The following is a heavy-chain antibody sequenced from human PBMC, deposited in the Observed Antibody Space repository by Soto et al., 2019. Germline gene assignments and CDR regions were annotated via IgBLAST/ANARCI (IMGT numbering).Heavy chain of an antibody. V-gene: IGHV3-74*01. CDR3: ARGRAAAGFDF. Sequence: GGSLRLSCAASGFTSSNYWMHWVRQAPGKGLVWVSRINSDGNSTSYADSVKGRFTISRDNAKNTLYLQMNSLRAEDTAVYYCARGRAAAGFDFWGQGTLVTVSS. CDR1: GFTSSNYW. CDR2: INSDGNST. J-gene: IGHJ4*02. D-gene: IGHD6-13*01.